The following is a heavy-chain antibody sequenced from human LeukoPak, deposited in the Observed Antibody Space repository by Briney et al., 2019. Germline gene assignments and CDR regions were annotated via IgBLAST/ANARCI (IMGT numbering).Heavy chain of an antibody. Sequence: GGCLRLSCAASGFTVSSNYMSWVRPAPGKGLELVSLTYSDGSTYYADSLKGRFTISRDNSENSLYLQMNTLRADDTAVYYCAREENGIGAAFDIWGQGTMVTVSS. CDR1: GFTVSSNY. V-gene: IGHV3-53*01. J-gene: IGHJ3*02. CDR2: TYSDGST. CDR3: AREENGIGAAFDI. D-gene: IGHD3-16*01.